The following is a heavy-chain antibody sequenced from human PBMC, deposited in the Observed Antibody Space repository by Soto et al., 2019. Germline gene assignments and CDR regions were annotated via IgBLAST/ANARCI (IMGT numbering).Heavy chain of an antibody. V-gene: IGHV3-23*01. D-gene: IGHD6-19*01. CDR1: GFTFSSYA. J-gene: IGHJ5*02. CDR3: ASRWASSGWYLWFDP. CDR2: ISGSGGST. Sequence: EVQLLESGGGLVQPGGSLRLSCAASGFTFSSYAMSWVRQAPGKGLEWVSAISGSGGSTYYADSVKGRFTISRDNSKNKLYLQMNSLRAEDTAVYYCASRWASSGWYLWFDPWGQGTLVTVSS.